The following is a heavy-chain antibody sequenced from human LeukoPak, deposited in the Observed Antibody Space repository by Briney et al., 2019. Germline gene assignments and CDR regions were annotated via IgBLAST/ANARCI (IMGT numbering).Heavy chain of an antibody. J-gene: IGHJ3*02. D-gene: IGHD3-10*01. V-gene: IGHV4-59*01. CDR2: IYYSGST. CDR1: GGSISSYY. Sequence: SETLSLTCTVSGGSISSYYWSCIRQPPGKGLEWIGSIYYSGSTNYNPSLKSLVTISIDTSKNQFSLKLSSVTAADTAVYYCARGGYYGSGSDDAFHIWGQGTMVTVSS. CDR3: ARGGYYGSGSDDAFHI.